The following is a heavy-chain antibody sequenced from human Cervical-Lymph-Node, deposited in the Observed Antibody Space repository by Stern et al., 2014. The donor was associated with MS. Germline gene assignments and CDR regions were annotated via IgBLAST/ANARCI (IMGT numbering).Heavy chain of an antibody. V-gene: IGHV4-39*02. CDR1: GDSVYSASYH. Sequence: QVQLVQSGPGLVKPSETLSLTCTVSGDSVYSASYHWGWVRRTPERGLEWIGSVYYNGVTNYNPSFSGLIAISSDTTKNHDSLQMTSVTAADGAMYYCARRWSGTYTFDFWGQGTLVAVSS. D-gene: IGHD1-1*01. J-gene: IGHJ4*02. CDR3: ARRWSGTYTFDF. CDR2: VYYNGVT.